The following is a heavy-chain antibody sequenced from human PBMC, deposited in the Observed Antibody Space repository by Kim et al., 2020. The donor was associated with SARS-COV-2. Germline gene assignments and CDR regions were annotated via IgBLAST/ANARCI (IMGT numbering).Heavy chain of an antibody. J-gene: IGHJ6*02. D-gene: IGHD3-10*01. CDR3: ASSGSYYYYGMDV. Sequence: NPSLKGRVPISVDTSKNQFSLKLSSVTAADTAVYYCASSGSYYYYGMDVWGQGTTVTVSS. V-gene: IGHV4-34*01.